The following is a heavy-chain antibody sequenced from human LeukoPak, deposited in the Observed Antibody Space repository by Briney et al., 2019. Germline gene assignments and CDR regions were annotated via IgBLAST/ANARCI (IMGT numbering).Heavy chain of an antibody. CDR2: IYHSGST. CDR3: ARHVYSNCYFDY. Sequence: PSETLSLTCAVSGYSISSGYYWGWIRQPPGKGLEWIGSIYHSGSTYYNPSLKSRVTISVDTSKNQFSLKLSSVTAADTAVYYCARHVYSNCYFDYWGQGTLVTVSS. V-gene: IGHV4-38-2*01. CDR1: GYSISSGYY. D-gene: IGHD4-11*01. J-gene: IGHJ4*02.